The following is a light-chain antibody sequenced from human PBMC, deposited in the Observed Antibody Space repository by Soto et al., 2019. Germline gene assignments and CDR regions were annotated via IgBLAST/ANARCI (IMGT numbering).Light chain of an antibody. CDR3: CSYAGGGSVV. V-gene: IGLV2-23*01. CDR2: NDN. CDR1: ISNVGTYNL. Sequence: QSALTQPASVYGSPGQSITISCTGTISNVGTYNLVSWYQQHPGKAPKLMIYNDNKRPSGVSKRFSGSKSGNTASLTISRLLAEDEADYYCCSYAGGGSVVFGGGTKLTVL. J-gene: IGLJ2*01.